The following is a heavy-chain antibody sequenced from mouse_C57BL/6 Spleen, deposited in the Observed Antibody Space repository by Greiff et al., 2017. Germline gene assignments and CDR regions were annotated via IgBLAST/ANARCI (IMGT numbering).Heavy chain of an antibody. CDR1: GYTFTSYW. CDR2: IDPSDSYT. Sequence: QVQLQQPGAELVRPGTSVKLSCKASGYTFTSYWMHWVKQRPGQGLEWIGVIDPSDSYTNYNQKFKGKATLTVDTSSSTAYMQLSSLTSEDSAVYYCAGYGYDNYAMDYWGQGTSVTVSS. D-gene: IGHD2-2*01. J-gene: IGHJ4*01. V-gene: IGHV1-59*01. CDR3: AGYGYDNYAMDY.